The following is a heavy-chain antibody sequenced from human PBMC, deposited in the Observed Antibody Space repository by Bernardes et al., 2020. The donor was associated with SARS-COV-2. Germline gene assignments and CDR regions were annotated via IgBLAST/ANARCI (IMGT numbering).Heavy chain of an antibody. CDR3: AADGVGATRGFDY. D-gene: IGHD1-26*01. V-gene: IGHV1-58*01. CDR2: IVVGSGNT. CDR1: GFTFPSSA. Sequence: SVKVSCQASGFTFPSSAVQWVRQARGQRLDWLVWIVVGSGNTNYAQKFQERVTITRDMSTSTAYMELSSLRSEDTAVYYCAADGVGATRGFDYWGQGTLVTVYS. J-gene: IGHJ4*02.